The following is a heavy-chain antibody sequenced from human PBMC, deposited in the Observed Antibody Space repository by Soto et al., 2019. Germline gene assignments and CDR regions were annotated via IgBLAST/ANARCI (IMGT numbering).Heavy chain of an antibody. CDR3: ADRRGYFGSGSYSGMFWFDP. J-gene: IGHJ5*02. V-gene: IGHV2-5*02. Sequence: QITLKESGPTLVKPTQTLTLTCTFSGFSLSTSGVAVGWIRQPPGKALEWLALIYWDDDKRYSPSLKSRLTITKDTSKNQVVLTMTNMDPVDTATYYCADRRGYFGSGSYSGMFWFDPWGKGTLVSVST. D-gene: IGHD3-10*01. CDR1: GFSLSTSGVA. CDR2: IYWDDDK.